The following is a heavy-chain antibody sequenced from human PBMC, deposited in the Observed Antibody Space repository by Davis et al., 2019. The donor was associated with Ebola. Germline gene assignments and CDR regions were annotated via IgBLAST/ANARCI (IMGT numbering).Heavy chain of an antibody. CDR1: GGSMTNYY. Sequence: GSLRLSCTVSGGSMTNYYWSWIRQPPGKGLEWIGYIYYTGSTNYNRSLESRVTIAVDTSKNQLSLKLRSVTAADTAVYYCARDAVVSRGELDFWGQGTLVTVSS. CDR2: IYYTGST. V-gene: IGHV4-59*01. J-gene: IGHJ4*02. D-gene: IGHD3-10*01. CDR3: ARDAVVSRGELDF.